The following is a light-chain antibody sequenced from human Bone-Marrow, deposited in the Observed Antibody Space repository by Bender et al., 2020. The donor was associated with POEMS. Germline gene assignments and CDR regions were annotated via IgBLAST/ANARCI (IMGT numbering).Light chain of an antibody. Sequence: QSALTQPPSASGSPGQSVAISCTGTSNDVGGYNHVSWYQHHPDKAPRLMIFDVNNRPSGVSHRFSASKSANTASLTISGLQAEDEADYYCCSYTRSRTWVFGGGTKLTVL. CDR2: DVN. V-gene: IGLV2-23*02. CDR3: CSYTRSRTWV. J-gene: IGLJ3*02. CDR1: SNDVGGYNH.